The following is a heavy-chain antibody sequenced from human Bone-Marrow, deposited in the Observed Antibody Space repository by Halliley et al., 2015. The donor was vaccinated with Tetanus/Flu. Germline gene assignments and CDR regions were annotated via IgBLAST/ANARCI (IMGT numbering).Heavy chain of an antibody. D-gene: IGHD3-10*01. J-gene: IGHJ4*02. CDR2: IYYSGRT. CDR3: ARAPYYYSSGSYYHS. V-gene: IGHV4-31*02. Sequence: IGYIYYSGRTSYSPSLKSRVTISVDTSTNQFSLRLNSVTAADTAVYYCARAPYYYSSGSYYHSWGQGTLVTVSS.